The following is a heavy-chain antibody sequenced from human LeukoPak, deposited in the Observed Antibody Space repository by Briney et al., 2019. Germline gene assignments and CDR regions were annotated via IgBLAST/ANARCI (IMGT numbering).Heavy chain of an antibody. Sequence: GESLKISCQPSGYNFFTYWSGWGRQMPGKGLEFVSIIYHGNSETKHRPSFQREVTIPVDKSIRTVSLQWSSLKASDTATYYCASPQSGYDNVGEQWGQGTLVTVSS. D-gene: IGHD2-15*01. CDR2: IYHGNSET. CDR3: ASPQSGYDNVGEQ. V-gene: IGHV5-51*01. J-gene: IGHJ4*02. CDR1: GYNFFTYW.